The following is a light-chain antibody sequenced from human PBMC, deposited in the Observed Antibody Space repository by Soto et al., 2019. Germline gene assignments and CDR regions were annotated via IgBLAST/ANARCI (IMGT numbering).Light chain of an antibody. CDR2: DVS. Sequence: QSVLTQPASVSGSPGQSIAISCTGTSSDVGGYNYVSWYQQHPGKAPKLIIYDVSSRPSGVSDRFSGSKSVHTASLTISGLQAEDEADYYCSSYTSSNTLVFGGGTKLTVL. V-gene: IGLV2-14*03. CDR3: SSYTSSNTLV. CDR1: SSDVGGYNY. J-gene: IGLJ2*01.